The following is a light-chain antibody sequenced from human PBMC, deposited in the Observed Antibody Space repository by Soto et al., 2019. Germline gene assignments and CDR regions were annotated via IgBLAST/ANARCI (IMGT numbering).Light chain of an antibody. J-gene: IGLJ1*01. CDR1: SSDVGGYNY. CDR3: SSYTSSSTRV. CDR2: EVS. Sequence: QSVLTQPASVSGSPGQSITISCTGTSSDVGGYNYVSWYQQHPGKAPKLMIYEVSNRPSEVSDRFSVSKSGNTASLTISGLQAEDEADYYCSSYTSSSTRVFGTGTKGTVL. V-gene: IGLV2-14*01.